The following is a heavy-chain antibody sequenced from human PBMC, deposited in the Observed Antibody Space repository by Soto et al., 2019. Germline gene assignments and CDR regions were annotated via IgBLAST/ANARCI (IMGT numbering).Heavy chain of an antibody. V-gene: IGHV3-21*01. CDR2: ISSSSSYI. CDR1: GFTFSSYS. CDR3: ARDGITMVRGIDY. J-gene: IGHJ4*02. Sequence: VRLYCAASGFTFSSYSMNWVRQAPGKGLEWVSSISSSSSYIYYADSVKGRFTISRDNAKNSLYLQMNSLRAEDTAVYYCARDGITMVRGIDYWGQGTLVTVSS. D-gene: IGHD3-10*01.